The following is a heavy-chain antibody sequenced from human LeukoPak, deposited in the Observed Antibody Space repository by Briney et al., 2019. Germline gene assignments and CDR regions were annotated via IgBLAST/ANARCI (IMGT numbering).Heavy chain of an antibody. CDR1: GYTFTSFD. D-gene: IGHD3/OR15-3a*01. V-gene: IGHV1-18*01. J-gene: IGHJ4*02. Sequence: ASVKVSCKASGYTFTSFDINWVRQATGQGLEWMGWMSAYNGNTNYAQKLQGRVTMTTDTSTSTAYMELRSLRSDDTAVYYCARDSWTKILDYWGQGTLVTVSS. CDR3: ARDSWTKILDY. CDR2: MSAYNGNT.